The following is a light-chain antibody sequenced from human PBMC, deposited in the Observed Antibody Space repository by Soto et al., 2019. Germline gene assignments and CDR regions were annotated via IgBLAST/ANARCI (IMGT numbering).Light chain of an antibody. CDR1: QSVSSY. Sequence: EIVLTQSPATLSLSPGERATLSCRARQSVSSYLAWYQQKPGQAPRLLIYDASNRATGIPARFSGSGSGTDFTLTISSLEPEDFVVYYCQQRSNWITFGQGTRLEIK. CDR2: DAS. J-gene: IGKJ5*01. CDR3: QQRSNWIT. V-gene: IGKV3-11*01.